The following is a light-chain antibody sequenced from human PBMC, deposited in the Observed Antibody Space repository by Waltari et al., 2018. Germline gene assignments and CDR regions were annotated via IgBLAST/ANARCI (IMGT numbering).Light chain of an antibody. CDR3: QSYDSSLSGSVV. CDR2: GNR. V-gene: IGLV1-40*01. CDR1: SSNIGAGYD. J-gene: IGLJ2*01. Sequence: QSVLTQPPSVSGAPGQRVTISCTGSSSNIGAGYDVHWYQQLPGTAPKLLIYGNRNRPSGVPDRCSGSKSGASAALAITGLQAEDEADYYCQSYDSSLSGSVVFGGGTKLTVL.